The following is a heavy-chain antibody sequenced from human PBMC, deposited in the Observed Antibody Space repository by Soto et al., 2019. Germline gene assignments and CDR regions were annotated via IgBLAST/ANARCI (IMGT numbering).Heavy chain of an antibody. Sequence: QGHLEQSGAEVKKPGASVRVSCKASGYTFSTYAIAWVRQAPGQGLEWMGWISAYNGDTHYAQKFQGRVTMTTETSTSTASMELTNLRSDDTAVYYCAREGVYCPDSSGFYRRDNYYAMDVWGQGTTVTVS. J-gene: IGHJ6*02. D-gene: IGHD3-22*01. CDR3: AREGVYCPDSSGFYRRDNYYAMDV. V-gene: IGHV1-18*01. CDR1: GYTFSTYA. CDR2: ISAYNGDT.